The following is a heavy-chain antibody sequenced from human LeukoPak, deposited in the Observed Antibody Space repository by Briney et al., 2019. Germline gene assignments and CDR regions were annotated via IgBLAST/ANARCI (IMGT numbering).Heavy chain of an antibody. D-gene: IGHD3-3*01. J-gene: IGHJ3*02. CDR2: ISWNSGSI. CDR1: GFTFDDYA. Sequence: GRSLRLSCAASGFTFDDYAMHWVRQAPGKGLEWVSGISWNSGSIGYADSVKGRFTISRDNAKNSLYLQMNSLRAEDTALYYCAKDPYYDFWSGPADIWGQGTMVTVSS. V-gene: IGHV3-9*01. CDR3: AKDPYYDFWSGPADI.